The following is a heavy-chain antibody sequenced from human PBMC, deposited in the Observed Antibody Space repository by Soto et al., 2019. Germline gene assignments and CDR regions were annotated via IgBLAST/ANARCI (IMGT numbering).Heavy chain of an antibody. CDR2: IYYSGST. CDR3: AREFPDCGGECFDY. CDR1: GGSISSYY. D-gene: IGHD2-21*01. V-gene: IGHV4-59*01. Sequence: SETLSLTCTVSGGSISSYYWSWIRQPPGKGLEWIGYIYYSGSTNYNPSLKSRVTISVDTSKNQFSLKLSSVTAADTAVYYCAREFPDCGGECFDYWGQGTLVTVSS. J-gene: IGHJ4*02.